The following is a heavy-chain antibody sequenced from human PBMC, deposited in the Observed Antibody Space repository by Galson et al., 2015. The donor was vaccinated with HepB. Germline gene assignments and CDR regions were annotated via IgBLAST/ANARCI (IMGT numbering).Heavy chain of an antibody. CDR1: GFTFSSYA. D-gene: IGHD7-27*01. Sequence: SLRLSCAASGFTFSSYAMNWVRQAPGKGLEWVSGISESGTRTYYADSVKGRFTISRDNSKDTLYLEMNSLRAEDTAAYYCAKVRQTNWGILGDWGQGTLVTVSS. V-gene: IGHV3-23*01. CDR2: ISESGTRT. CDR3: AKVRQTNWGILGD. J-gene: IGHJ4*02.